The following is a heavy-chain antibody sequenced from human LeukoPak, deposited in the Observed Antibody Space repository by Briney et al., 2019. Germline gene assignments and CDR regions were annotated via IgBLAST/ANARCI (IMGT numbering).Heavy chain of an antibody. Sequence: ASVKVSCKASGYTFTGYYMHWVRQAPGQGLEWMGWINPNSGGTNYAQKFQGRVTMTRDTSISTAYMELSRLRSDDTAVYYCARWSSGWCGTYFDYWGQGTLVTVSS. CDR2: INPNSGGT. J-gene: IGHJ4*02. D-gene: IGHD6-19*01. CDR3: ARWSSGWCGTYFDY. CDR1: GYTFTGYY. V-gene: IGHV1-2*02.